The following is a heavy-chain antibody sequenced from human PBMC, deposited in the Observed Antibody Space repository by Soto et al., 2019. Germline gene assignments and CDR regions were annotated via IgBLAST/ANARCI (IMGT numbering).Heavy chain of an antibody. V-gene: IGHV3-23*01. CDR1: GFTFSSYA. J-gene: IGHJ4*02. D-gene: IGHD3-22*01. CDR2: ISGSGVST. Sequence: EVQLLESGGGLVQPGGSLRLSCAASGFTFSSYAMSWVRQAPGKGLEWVSAISGSGVSTYYADSVKGRFTISRDNSKNTLYLKMNSLRAEDTAVYYCAKVDAPYYDSSGTKGLDYWGQGTLVTVSS. CDR3: AKVDAPYYDSSGTKGLDY.